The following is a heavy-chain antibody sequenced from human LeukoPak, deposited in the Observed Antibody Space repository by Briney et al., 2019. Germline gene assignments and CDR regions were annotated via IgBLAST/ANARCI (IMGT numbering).Heavy chain of an antibody. V-gene: IGHV3-23*01. CDR2: ICGSGGWT. J-gene: IGHJ4*02. Sequence: PGGSLRLSCAASGFTFSSYAMSWVRPAPGKGVGWVSAICGSGGWTDYADCVKGRFTIPRDNSKNTLYLQMNSLRAGDTAVYYCAKIPLLCFGELLRSYYFDYWGQGTLVTVSS. CDR1: GFTFSSYA. CDR3: AKIPLLCFGELLRSYYFDY. D-gene: IGHD3-10*01.